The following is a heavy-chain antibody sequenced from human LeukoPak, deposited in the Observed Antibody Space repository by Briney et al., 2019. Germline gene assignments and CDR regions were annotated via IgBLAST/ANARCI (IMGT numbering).Heavy chain of an antibody. CDR3: AKDLAAYYYDSSGYYYGMDWFDP. CDR1: GFTFSSYG. D-gene: IGHD3-22*01. J-gene: IGHJ5*02. Sequence: GGSLRLSCAASGFTFSSYGMHWVRQAPGKGLEWVAVISYDGSNKYYADFVKGRFTISRDNSKNTLYLQMNSLRAEDTAVYYCAKDLAAYYYDSSGYYYGMDWFDPWGQGTLVTVSS. V-gene: IGHV3-30*18. CDR2: ISYDGSNK.